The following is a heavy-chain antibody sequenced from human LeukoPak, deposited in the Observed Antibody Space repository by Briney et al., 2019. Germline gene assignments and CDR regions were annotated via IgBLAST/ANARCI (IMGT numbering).Heavy chain of an antibody. CDR3: ARDRSRYSSRYFDF. D-gene: IGHD6-19*01. CDR2: IFYSGTT. CDR1: GGSMNSYY. J-gene: IGHJ4*02. V-gene: IGHV4-59*01. Sequence: PSETLSLTCTVSGGSMNSYYWSWIRQPPGKGLEWIGYIFYSGTTDYNPSLKSRVTISVDSSKNQFSLKMTSVTAADTAVHYCARDRSRYSSRYFDFWGQGTLVTVSS.